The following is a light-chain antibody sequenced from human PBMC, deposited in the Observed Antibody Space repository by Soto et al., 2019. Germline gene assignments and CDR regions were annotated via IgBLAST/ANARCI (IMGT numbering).Light chain of an antibody. V-gene: IGKV1-39*01. CDR1: QTLSSY. CDR2: ATS. J-gene: IGKJ3*01. Sequence: DILLTQSPSSLSASVGDRVTITCRASQTLSSYLNWYQQKPGKAPELLVFATSTLKSGVPSRFSGSGSGTDFTLTISGLQPEDVATYYCQQRGTFGPGTKVDIK. CDR3: QQRGT.